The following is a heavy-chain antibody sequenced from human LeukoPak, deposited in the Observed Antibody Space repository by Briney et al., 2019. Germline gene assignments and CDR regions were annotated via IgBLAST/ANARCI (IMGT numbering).Heavy chain of an antibody. D-gene: IGHD6-13*01. CDR1: GGTFSSYA. J-gene: IGHJ4*02. V-gene: IGHV1-69*04. CDR3: ARDPIAGQQPDFDY. Sequence: ASVKVSCKASGGTFSSYAISWVRQSPGQGLEWMGRIIPILGIANYAQKFQGRVTITADKSTSTAYMELSSLRSEDTAVYYCARDPIAGQQPDFDYWGQGTLVTVSS. CDR2: IIPILGIA.